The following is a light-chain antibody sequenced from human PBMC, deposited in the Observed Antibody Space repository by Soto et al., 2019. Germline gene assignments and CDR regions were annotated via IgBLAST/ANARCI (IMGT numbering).Light chain of an antibody. CDR1: SSDVGRYSY. V-gene: IGLV2-14*01. CDR3: SSFTSSSTYV. CDR2: DVS. J-gene: IGLJ1*01. Sequence: QSVLTQPASVSGSTGQSITISCTGTSSDVGRYSYVSWYQQHPGKAPKLTIYDVSNRPSGVSSRFSGSKSGNTASLTISGLQAEDEADYYCSSFTSSSTYVFGTGTKVTVL.